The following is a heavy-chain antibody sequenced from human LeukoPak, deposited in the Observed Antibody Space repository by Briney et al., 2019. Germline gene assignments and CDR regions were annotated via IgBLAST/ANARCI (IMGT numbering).Heavy chain of an antibody. Sequence: PSETLSLTCAVYGGSFSGYYWSWIRQPPGKGREWIGEINHSGSTNYKPSLKSRVTISIDTSKNQFSLKLSSVTAADTAVYYCARVRGLGSDYWGQGTLVTVSS. CDR3: ARVRGLGSDY. V-gene: IGHV4-34*01. J-gene: IGHJ4*02. CDR2: INHSGST. D-gene: IGHD3-10*01. CDR1: GGSFSGYY.